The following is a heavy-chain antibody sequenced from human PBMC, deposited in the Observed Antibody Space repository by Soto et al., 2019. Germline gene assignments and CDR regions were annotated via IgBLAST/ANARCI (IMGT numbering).Heavy chain of an antibody. D-gene: IGHD3-10*01. CDR1: GFTFSSFG. J-gene: IGHJ6*02. CDR2: ISYDGSNK. Sequence: LRLSCAASGFTFSSFGMHWVRQAPGKGLEWVAVISYDGSNKYYADSVKGRFTISRDNSKNTLYLQMNSLRAEDTAVYYCTKEEDPYGHHHYGLHVWGQGTTVTVSS. V-gene: IGHV3-30*18. CDR3: TKEEDPYGHHHYGLHV.